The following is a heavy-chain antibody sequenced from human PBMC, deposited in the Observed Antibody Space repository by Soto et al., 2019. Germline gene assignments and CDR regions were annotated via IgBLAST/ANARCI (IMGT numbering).Heavy chain of an antibody. D-gene: IGHD6-6*01. J-gene: IGHJ6*02. V-gene: IGHV4-39*01. CDR3: ARLFGYSSSSGGVPLDV. CDR1: GGSISSSSYY. CDR2: IYYSGST. Sequence: PSETLSLTCTVSGGSISSSSYYWGWIRQPPGKGLEWIGSIYYSGSTYYNPSLKSRVTISVDTSKNQFSLKLSSVTAADTAVYYCARLFGYSSSSGGVPLDVWGQGTTVTVSS.